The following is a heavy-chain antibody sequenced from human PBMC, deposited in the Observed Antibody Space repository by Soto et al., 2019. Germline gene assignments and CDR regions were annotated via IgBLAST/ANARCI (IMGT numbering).Heavy chain of an antibody. Sequence: PSETLSLTCTVSGGSISSYYWSWIRQPPGKGLEWIGYIYYSGSTNYNPSLKSRVTISVDTSKNQFSLKLSSVTAADTAVYYCARRPYSYGYREGYYFDYWGQGTLVTVSS. CDR3: ARRPYSYGYREGYYFDY. CDR1: GGSISSYY. V-gene: IGHV4-59*08. D-gene: IGHD5-18*01. J-gene: IGHJ4*02. CDR2: IYYSGST.